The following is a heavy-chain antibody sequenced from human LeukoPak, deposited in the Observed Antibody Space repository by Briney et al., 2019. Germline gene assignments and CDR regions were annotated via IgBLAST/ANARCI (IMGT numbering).Heavy chain of an antibody. CDR1: GGSISSSSYY. Sequence: SETLSLTCTVSGGSISSSSYYWGWIRQPPGKGLEWIGSIYYSGSTYYNPSLKSRVTISVDTSKNQFSLKLSSVTAADTAVYYCARPVTGPYYMDVWGKGTTVTVSS. V-gene: IGHV4-39*01. CDR2: IYYSGST. CDR3: ARPVTGPYYMDV. D-gene: IGHD4-11*01. J-gene: IGHJ6*03.